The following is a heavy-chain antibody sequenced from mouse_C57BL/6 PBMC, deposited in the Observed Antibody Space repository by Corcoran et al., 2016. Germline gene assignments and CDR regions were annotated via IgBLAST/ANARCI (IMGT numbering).Heavy chain of an antibody. V-gene: IGHV1-19*01. CDR2: INPYNVGT. CDR1: GYTFTDYY. CDR3: ASGLGYFDY. D-gene: IGHD3-1*01. Sequence: EVQLQQSGPVLVKPGASVKMSCKASGYTFTDYYMNWVKQSHGKSLEWIGVINPYNVGTSYNQKFKGKATLTVDKSSSTAYMELNSLTSEDSAVYYCASGLGYFDYWGQGTTLTVSS. J-gene: IGHJ2*01.